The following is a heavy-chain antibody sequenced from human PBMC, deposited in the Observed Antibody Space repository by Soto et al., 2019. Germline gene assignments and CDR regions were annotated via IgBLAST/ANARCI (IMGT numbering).Heavy chain of an antibody. CDR1: GGTFSSYA. CDR2: IIPTFGTA. V-gene: IGHV1-69*13. CDR3: ASTNLGYSSGWYSPLYYYYYGMDV. J-gene: IGHJ6*02. Sequence: SVKVSCKASGGTFSSYAISWVRQAPGQGLEWMGGIIPTFGTANYAQKFQGRVTITADESTSTAYMELSSLRSEDTAVYYCASTNLGYSSGWYSPLYYYYYGMDVWGQGTTVTVSS. D-gene: IGHD6-19*01.